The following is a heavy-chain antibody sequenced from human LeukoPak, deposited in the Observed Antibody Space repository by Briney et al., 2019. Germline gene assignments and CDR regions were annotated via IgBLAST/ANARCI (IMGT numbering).Heavy chain of an antibody. D-gene: IGHD6-6*01. CDR3: ARVGSSASIDY. Sequence: GGSLRLSCAASGFTFSSYSMSWVRQAPGKGVGWFSSISSSSSYISYAHSVKRRFTISRDNAKNSLYLQMNSLRAEDTAVYYCARVGSSASIDYWGQGTLVTVSS. CDR2: ISSSSSYI. CDR1: GFTFSSYS. J-gene: IGHJ4*02. V-gene: IGHV3-21*01.